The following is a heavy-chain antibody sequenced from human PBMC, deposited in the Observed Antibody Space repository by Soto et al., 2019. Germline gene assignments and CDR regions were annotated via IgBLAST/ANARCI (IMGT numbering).Heavy chain of an antibody. V-gene: IGHV1-8*01. CDR2: MNPNSGNT. Sequence: ASVKVSWKPSTYPSTIDDIHWLRQATGQGLEWMGWMNPNSGNTAFAQKFQDRVTMTRNTSTRIAYMELSSLRSGDTAVYYCARETYNSGESAFDIWG. CDR1: TYPSTIDD. J-gene: IGHJ3*02. CDR3: ARETYNSGESAFDI. D-gene: IGHD3-22*01.